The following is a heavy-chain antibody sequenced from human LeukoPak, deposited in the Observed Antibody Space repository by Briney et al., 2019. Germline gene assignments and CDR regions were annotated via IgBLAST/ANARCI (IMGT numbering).Heavy chain of an antibody. J-gene: IGHJ4*02. CDR2: ISAYNGNT. CDR1: GCTFTNYG. V-gene: IGHV1-18*01. CDR3: ARDLGENSYGYGY. Sequence: ASVKVSCKASGCTFTNYGISWVRQAPGQGLEWMGWISAYNGNTKYAPKFQGTVTMTTDASTSTAYMELRSLRSDDTAVYYCARDLGENSYGYGYWGQGTLVTVSS. D-gene: IGHD5-18*01.